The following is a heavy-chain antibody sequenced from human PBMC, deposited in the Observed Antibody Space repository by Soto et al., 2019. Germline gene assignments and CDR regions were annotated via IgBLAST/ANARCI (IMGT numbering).Heavy chain of an antibody. V-gene: IGHV4-30-4*01. Sequence: SETLSLTCTVSGGSISSGDYYWSWIRQPPGKGLEWIGYIYYSGSTYYNPSLKSRVTISVDTSKNQFSLKLSSVTAADTAVYYCDRDGYSSGWFDYWGQGTLVTVSS. CDR2: IYYSGST. CDR1: GGSISSGDYY. CDR3: DRDGYSSGWFDY. D-gene: IGHD6-19*01. J-gene: IGHJ4*02.